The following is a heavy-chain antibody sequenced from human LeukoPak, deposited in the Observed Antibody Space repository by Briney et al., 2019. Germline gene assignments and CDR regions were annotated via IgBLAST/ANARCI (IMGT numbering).Heavy chain of an antibody. D-gene: IGHD3-9*01. CDR1: GFTFSNYA. CDR3: AKWGDFDILTGYYVSDF. Sequence: GGSLRLSCVASGFTFSNYALSWVRQAPGKRLEWVSAVTGRGGSTYYADSVKGRFTISRDNSRNTLFLQMNSLRAEDTAIYYCAKWGDFDILTGYYVSDFWGQGTLVTVSS. J-gene: IGHJ4*02. V-gene: IGHV3-23*01. CDR2: VTGRGGST.